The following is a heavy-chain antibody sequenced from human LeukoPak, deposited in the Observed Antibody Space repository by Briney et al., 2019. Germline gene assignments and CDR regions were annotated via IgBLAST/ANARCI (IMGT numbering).Heavy chain of an antibody. CDR1: GFTFSSYA. Sequence: GGSLRLSCAASGFTFSSYAMSWVRQAPGKGLEWVSCISSGGTTKFYADSVKGRFTISRDNAKNSLYLQMNSLRAEDTAVYYCARDGLIVATTWGQGTLVTVSS. V-gene: IGHV3-48*03. CDR3: ARDGLIVATT. D-gene: IGHD5-12*01. J-gene: IGHJ5*02. CDR2: ISSGGTTK.